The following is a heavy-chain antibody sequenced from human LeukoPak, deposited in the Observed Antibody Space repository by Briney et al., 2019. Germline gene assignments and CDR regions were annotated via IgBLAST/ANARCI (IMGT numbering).Heavy chain of an antibody. J-gene: IGHJ3*02. CDR2: ISWNRGSI. CDR1: GFTFDDYA. D-gene: IGHD3-22*01. V-gene: IGHV3-9*01. Sequence: GGSLRLSCAASGFTFDDYAMPWVRQAPGKGLEWVSGISWNRGSIGYADSVKGRFTISRDNAKNSLYLQMNSLRAEDTALYYCAKDMYPMIVAVIEEGAAFDIWGQGTMGTVSS. CDR3: AKDMYPMIVAVIEEGAAFDI.